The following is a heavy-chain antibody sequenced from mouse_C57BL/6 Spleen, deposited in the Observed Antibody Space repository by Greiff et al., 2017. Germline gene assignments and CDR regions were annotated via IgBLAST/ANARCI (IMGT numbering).Heavy chain of an antibody. CDR1: GFNITDYY. V-gene: IGHV14-2*01. J-gene: IGHJ4*01. D-gene: IGHD1-1*01. CDR2: IDPEDGET. CDR3: ARTTSGATGDMDY. Sequence: VQLQQSGAELVKPGASVKLSCTASGFNITDYYMHWVKQRTEQGLEWIGRIDPEDGETKYAPKFQGKATITADTSSNTAYLQLSSLTSEDTAVYDCARTTSGATGDMDYWGQGTSVTVSS.